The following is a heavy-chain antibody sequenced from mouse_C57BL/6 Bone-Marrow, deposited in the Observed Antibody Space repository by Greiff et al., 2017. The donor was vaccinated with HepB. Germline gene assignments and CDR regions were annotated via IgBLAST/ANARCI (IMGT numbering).Heavy chain of an antibody. CDR2: INPSNGGT. D-gene: IGHD2-3*01. CDR3: ANDGYYEAWFAY. V-gene: IGHV1-53*01. J-gene: IGHJ3*01. Sequence: QVQLQQPGTELVKPGASVKLSCKASGYTFTSYWMHWVKQRHGQGLEWIGNINPSNGGTNYNEKFKSKATLTVDKSSSTAYMQLSSLTSEDSAVYYCANDGYYEAWFAYWGQGTLVTVSA. CDR1: GYTFTSYW.